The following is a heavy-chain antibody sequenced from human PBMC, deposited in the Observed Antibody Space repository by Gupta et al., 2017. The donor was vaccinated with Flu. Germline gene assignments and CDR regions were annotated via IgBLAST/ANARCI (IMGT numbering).Heavy chain of an antibody. D-gene: IGHD6-13*01. Sequence: WSWIRQPPGKGLEWIGEINHSGSTNYNPSLKSRVTISVDTSKNQFSLKLSSVTAADTAVYYCARGRYSSPSKKLNWYFDLWGRGTLVTVSS. CDR3: ARGRYSSPSKKLNWYFDL. V-gene: IGHV4-34*01. J-gene: IGHJ2*01. CDR2: INHSGST.